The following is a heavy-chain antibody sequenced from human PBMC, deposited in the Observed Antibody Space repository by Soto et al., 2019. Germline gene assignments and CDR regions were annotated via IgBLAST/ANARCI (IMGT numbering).Heavy chain of an antibody. CDR1: GFMFGTSG. CDR2: IWLDGSER. CDR3: ARDATGTTSFLAS. J-gene: IGHJ5*01. V-gene: IGHV3-33*01. Sequence: GGSLRLSCEASGFMFGTSGMHWVRQAPGKGLEWVSGIWLDGSERYYSDSVKGRFTISRDNSKNTLFLQMNSLRVEDTAVYFCARDATGTTSFLASWGQGTLVTVSS. D-gene: IGHD1-1*01.